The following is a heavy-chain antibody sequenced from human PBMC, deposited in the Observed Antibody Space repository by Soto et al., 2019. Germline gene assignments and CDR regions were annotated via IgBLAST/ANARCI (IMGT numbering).Heavy chain of an antibody. J-gene: IGHJ4*02. CDR2: ISAYNGNT. CDR3: ARDLADIVVVPAAMEYFDY. Sequence: ASVKVSCKASGYTFTSYGISWVRQAPGQGLEWMGWISAYNGNTNYAQKLQGRVTMTTDTSTSTAYMELRSLRSDDTAVYYCARDLADIVVVPAAMEYFDYWGQGTLVTVSS. CDR1: GYTFTSYG. D-gene: IGHD2-2*01. V-gene: IGHV1-18*01.